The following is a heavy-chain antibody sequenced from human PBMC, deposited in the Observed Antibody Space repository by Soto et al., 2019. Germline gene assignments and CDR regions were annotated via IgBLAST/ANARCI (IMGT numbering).Heavy chain of an antibody. J-gene: IGHJ5*02. CDR3: ARDKVRGVTATPPGFDP. Sequence: ASVKVSCKASGYTFTSYYMHWVRQAPGQGLEWMGIINPSGGSTSYAQKFQGRVTMTRDTSTSTAYMELSSLRSEDTAVYYCARDKVRGVTATPPGFDPRGQGTLDTVSP. CDR1: GYTFTSYY. V-gene: IGHV1-46*01. CDR2: INPSGGST. D-gene: IGHD2-21*02.